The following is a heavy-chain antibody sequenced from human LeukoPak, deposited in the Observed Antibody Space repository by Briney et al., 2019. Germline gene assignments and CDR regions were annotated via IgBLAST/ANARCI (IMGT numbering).Heavy chain of an antibody. Sequence: SETLSLTCTVSGGSISSYYWSWIRQPAGKGLEWIGYIYHSGSTYYNPSLKSRVTISVDRSKNQFSLKLSSVTAADTAVYYCARHVPAAPLDAFDIWGQGTMVTVSS. D-gene: IGHD2-2*01. CDR3: ARHVPAAPLDAFDI. CDR2: IYHSGST. V-gene: IGHV4-59*06. CDR1: GGSISSYY. J-gene: IGHJ3*02.